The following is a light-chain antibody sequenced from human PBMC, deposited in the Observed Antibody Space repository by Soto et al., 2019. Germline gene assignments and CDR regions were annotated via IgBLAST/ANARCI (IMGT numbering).Light chain of an antibody. CDR2: GAS. V-gene: IGKV3-20*01. Sequence: EIVLTQTPGTLPLSPGERATLSCRASQSVSSNYLAWYQQKPGQAPRLLIYGASSRATGLTARFSVSGSGTDFTLTISSLEPEDSAVYYCQQYGSSPPTFGQGTKVDIK. CDR1: QSVSSNY. J-gene: IGKJ1*01. CDR3: QQYGSSPPT.